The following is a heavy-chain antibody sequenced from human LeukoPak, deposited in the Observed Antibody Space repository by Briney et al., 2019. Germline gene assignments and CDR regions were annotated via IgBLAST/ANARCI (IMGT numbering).Heavy chain of an antibody. Sequence: PGGSLRLSCAASGFTFSSYAMSWVRQAPGKGLEWVSAISGSGGSTYYADSVKGRFTISRDNSKNTLYLQMNSLRAEDTAVYYCAKDPGIQLWLYWYFDLWGRGTLVTVSS. CDR2: ISGSGGST. V-gene: IGHV3-23*01. D-gene: IGHD5-18*01. J-gene: IGHJ2*01. CDR3: AKDPGIQLWLYWYFDL. CDR1: GFTFSSYA.